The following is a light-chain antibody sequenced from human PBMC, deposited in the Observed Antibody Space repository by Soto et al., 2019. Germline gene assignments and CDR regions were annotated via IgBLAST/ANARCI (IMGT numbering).Light chain of an antibody. V-gene: IGKV1-39*01. CDR2: AAS. J-gene: IGKJ4*01. CDR3: QQSYSTPGT. CDR1: QSISSY. Sequence: DIQMTQSPSSVSASVGDRVTITCRASQSISSYLNWYQQKPGKAPKLLIYAASSLQSGVPSRFSGSGSGTDFTLTISSLQPEDFATYYCQQSYSTPGTFGGGTKVEIK.